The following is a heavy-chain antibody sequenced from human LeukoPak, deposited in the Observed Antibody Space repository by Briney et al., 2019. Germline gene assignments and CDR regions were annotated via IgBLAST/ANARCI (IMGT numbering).Heavy chain of an antibody. J-gene: IGHJ6*03. V-gene: IGHV4-31*03. Sequence: ASETLSLTCTVSGGSISSGGYYWSWIRQHPGKGLEWIGYIYYSGSTYYNPSLKSRVTISVDTSKNQFSLKLSSVTAADTAVYYCARQVSVGYYYMDVWGKGTTVTVSS. CDR2: IYYSGST. D-gene: IGHD1-26*01. CDR3: ARQVSVGYYYMDV. CDR1: GGSISSGGYY.